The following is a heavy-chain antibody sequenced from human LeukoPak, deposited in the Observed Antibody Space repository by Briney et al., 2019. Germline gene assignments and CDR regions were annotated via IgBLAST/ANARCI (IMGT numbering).Heavy chain of an antibody. CDR3: ARELGSGTFDY. J-gene: IGHJ4*02. V-gene: IGHV3-33*01. CDR2: MWYDGSKV. Sequence: GRSLRLSCAASGFTFSVYGMHWVRQAPGKGLEWVAVMWYDGSKVYYADSVKGRSTISRDTSTNMLYLQMNSLRAEDTAVYYCARELGSGTFDYWGQGTLVTVSS. CDR1: GFTFSVYG. D-gene: IGHD6-19*01.